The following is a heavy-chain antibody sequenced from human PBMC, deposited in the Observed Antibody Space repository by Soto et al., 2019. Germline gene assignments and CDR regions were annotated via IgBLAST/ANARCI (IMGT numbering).Heavy chain of an antibody. CDR1: GYTFTSYD. CDR2: MNPNSGNT. D-gene: IGHD6-19*01. CDR3: ARGVAGAYYYYYYMDV. J-gene: IGHJ6*03. Sequence: QVQLVQSGAEVKKPGASVKVSCKASGYTFTSYDINWVRQATGQGLEWMGWMNPNSGNTGYAQKFQGRVTMTRNTSTSTAYMELSSLRSEDTAVYYCARGVAGAYYYYYYMDVWGKGTTVTVSS. V-gene: IGHV1-8*01.